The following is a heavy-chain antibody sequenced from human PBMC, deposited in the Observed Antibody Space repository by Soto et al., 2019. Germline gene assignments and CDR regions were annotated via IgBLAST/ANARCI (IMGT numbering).Heavy chain of an antibody. CDR2: ISSGGGSK. Sequence: EVQLLESGGGLVQPGGSLRLSCAASGFTFSSSGMSWVRQAPGKGLEWVSGISSGGGSKYFADSVKGRFTIFRDNSRNTVDLQMNSLRAEDTAVYYCAKEVPVQWLVQVDYWGQGTLVTVSS. V-gene: IGHV3-23*01. D-gene: IGHD6-19*01. CDR3: AKEVPVQWLVQVDY. J-gene: IGHJ4*02. CDR1: GFTFSSSG.